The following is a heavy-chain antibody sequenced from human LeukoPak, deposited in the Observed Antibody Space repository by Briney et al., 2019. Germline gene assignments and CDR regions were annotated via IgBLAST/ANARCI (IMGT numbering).Heavy chain of an antibody. J-gene: IGHJ4*02. Sequence: PSGGSLRLSCAASGFTFSSYAMSWVRQAPGKGLEWVSAISGSGGSTYYADSVKGRFTISRDNSKNTLYLQMNSLRAEDTAVYYCAKEARGILKMAGPPYFDYWGQGTLVTVSS. D-gene: IGHD5-24*01. CDR3: AKEARGILKMAGPPYFDY. V-gene: IGHV3-23*01. CDR1: GFTFSSYA. CDR2: ISGSGGST.